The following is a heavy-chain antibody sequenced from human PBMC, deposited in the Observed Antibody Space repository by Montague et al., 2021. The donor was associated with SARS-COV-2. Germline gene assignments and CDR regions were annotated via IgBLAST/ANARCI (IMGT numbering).Heavy chain of an antibody. CDR1: GASISRYS. Sequence: SETLSLTCTVSGASISRYSWTWIRQPPGKGLEWIGYIYNSGSTNYNPSLTSGVTISVDTSKNQFSLKLSSVAAADTAVYYCARVGRGSSWYEVAFDIWGQGTVVTVSS. D-gene: IGHD6-13*01. CDR2: IYNSGST. V-gene: IGHV4-59*01. CDR3: ARVGRGSSWYEVAFDI. J-gene: IGHJ3*02.